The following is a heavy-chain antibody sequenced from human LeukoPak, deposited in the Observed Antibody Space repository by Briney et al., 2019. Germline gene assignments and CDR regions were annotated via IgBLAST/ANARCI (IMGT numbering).Heavy chain of an antibody. D-gene: IGHD6-19*01. V-gene: IGHV4-34*01. CDR3: ARSGIAVAGAFDY. CDR2: INHSGST. J-gene: IGHJ4*02. Sequence: HPSETLSLTCAVYGGSFSGYYWSWIRQPPGKGLEWIGEINHSGSTNYNPSLKSRVTISVDTSKNQFSLKLSSVTAADTAVYYCARSGIAVAGAFDYWGQGTLVTVSS. CDR1: GGSFSGYY.